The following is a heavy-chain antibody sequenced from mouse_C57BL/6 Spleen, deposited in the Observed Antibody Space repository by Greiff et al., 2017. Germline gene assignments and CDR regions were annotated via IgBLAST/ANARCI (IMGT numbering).Heavy chain of an antibody. D-gene: IGHD4-1*01. Sequence: QVQLQQPGAELVRPGSSVKLSCKASGYTFPSYWMHWVKQRPIQGLEWIGNIDPSDSETHYNQKFKDKATLPVAKSSSTTYMQLSSLTSEDSAVYYCARRNWDERYIDVWGTGTTVTVSS. CDR2: IDPSDSET. CDR3: ARRNWDERYIDV. J-gene: IGHJ1*03. CDR1: GYTFPSYW. V-gene: IGHV1-52*01.